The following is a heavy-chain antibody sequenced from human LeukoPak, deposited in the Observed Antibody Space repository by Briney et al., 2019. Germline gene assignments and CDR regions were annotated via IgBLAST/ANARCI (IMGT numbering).Heavy chain of an antibody. CDR3: ARDWGKGDY. Sequence: GGSLRLSCAASGFTFSSYGMNWVRQAPGKGLEWVSSITSSSSYIYYADSVKGRFTISRDNSKNTLYLQMNSLRAEDTAVYYCARDWGKGDYWGQGTLVTVSS. J-gene: IGHJ4*02. CDR2: ITSSSSYI. V-gene: IGHV3-21*01. CDR1: GFTFSSYG. D-gene: IGHD3-16*01.